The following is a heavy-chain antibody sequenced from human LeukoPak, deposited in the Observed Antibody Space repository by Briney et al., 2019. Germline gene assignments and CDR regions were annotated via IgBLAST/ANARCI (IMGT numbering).Heavy chain of an antibody. CDR2: ITIPRKT. V-gene: IGHV3-13*01. D-gene: IGHD3-22*01. CDR3: ARWWYYESSGQGGAFDI. Sequence: GRTLSLSCVLSVLIFSNYDMQGVRQGTQERVYWGLSITIPRKTYYPTSVKGRFTLYRENAKNSFYLQMSTLGARHTALYYCARWWYYESSGQGGAFDIWGQGTMVTVSS. J-gene: IGHJ3*02. CDR1: VLIFSNYD.